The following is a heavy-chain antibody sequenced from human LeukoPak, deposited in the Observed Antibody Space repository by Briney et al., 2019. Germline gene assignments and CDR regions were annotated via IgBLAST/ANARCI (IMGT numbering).Heavy chain of an antibody. V-gene: IGHV3-23*01. CDR1: GFTFSTHA. CDR2: ISDSGGDT. CDR3: TKRGAYGSGRSYFFEF. Sequence: GGSLRLSCAASGFTFSTHAMSWVRQAPGKGLEWVSSISDSGGDTFYANSVKGRFAISRDNFKNTLYLQMNSLSAGDTAVYYCTKRGAYGSGRSYFFEFWGQGTLVTVFS. D-gene: IGHD2-15*01. J-gene: IGHJ4*02.